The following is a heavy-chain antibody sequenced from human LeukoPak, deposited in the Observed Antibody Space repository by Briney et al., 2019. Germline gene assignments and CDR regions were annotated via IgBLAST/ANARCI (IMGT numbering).Heavy chain of an antibody. CDR1: GFTFSSYG. Sequence: PGGSLRLSCAASGFTFSSYGMSWVRQAPGKGLEWVSATSGSGGSTYYADSVKGRFTISRDNSKNTLYLQMNSLRAEDTAVYYCAKDLWVAVAGTLCEYFDYWGQGTLVTVSS. CDR2: TSGSGGST. V-gene: IGHV3-23*01. J-gene: IGHJ4*02. D-gene: IGHD6-19*01. CDR3: AKDLWVAVAGTLCEYFDY.